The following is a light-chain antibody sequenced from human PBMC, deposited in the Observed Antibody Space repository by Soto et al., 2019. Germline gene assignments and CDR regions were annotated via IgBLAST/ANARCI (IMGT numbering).Light chain of an antibody. V-gene: IGKV3-20*01. CDR2: GAS. CDR3: QQPGRSRRKT. CDR1: QSVSSSY. Sequence: EIVLTQSPGTLSLSPGERATLSCRASQSVSSSYLAWYQQKPGQAPRLLIYGASSRATGIPDRFSGRGSGKDFTLSISRLETQDFAIYYCQQPGRSRRKTFSQGIRGEIK. J-gene: IGKJ1*01.